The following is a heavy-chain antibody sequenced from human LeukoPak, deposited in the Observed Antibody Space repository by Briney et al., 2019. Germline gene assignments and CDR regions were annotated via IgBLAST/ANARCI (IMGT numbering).Heavy chain of an antibody. CDR3: AKDWGIAVAGIDY. Sequence: GGSLRLSCAASGFTFDDYAMHWVRQAPGKGLEWVSGISWNSGSIGYADSVKGRFTISRDNAKNSLYLQMNSLRAEDTALYYCAKDWGIAVAGIDYWGQGTLVTISS. J-gene: IGHJ4*02. CDR1: GFTFDDYA. CDR2: ISWNSGSI. D-gene: IGHD6-19*01. V-gene: IGHV3-9*01.